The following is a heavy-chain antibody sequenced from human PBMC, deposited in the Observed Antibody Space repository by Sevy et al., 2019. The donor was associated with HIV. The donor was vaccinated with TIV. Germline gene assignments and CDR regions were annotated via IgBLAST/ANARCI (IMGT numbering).Heavy chain of an antibody. CDR1: GFTFSIYA. Sequence: GGSLRLSCAASGFTFSIYARSWVRQAPGKGLEWVSGISGSYNSTYYADSVKGRFTISRDNSKNTLYLQMNSLRAEDTALYYCAKYAGDFPHFDYWGQGTLVTVSS. CDR2: ISGSYNST. V-gene: IGHV3-23*01. D-gene: IGHD7-27*01. CDR3: AKYAGDFPHFDY. J-gene: IGHJ4*02.